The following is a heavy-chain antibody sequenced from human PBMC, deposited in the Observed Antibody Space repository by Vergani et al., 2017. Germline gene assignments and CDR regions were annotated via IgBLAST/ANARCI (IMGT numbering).Heavy chain of an antibody. CDR2: INTNSGGT. D-gene: IGHD6-19*01. Sequence: QVQLVQSGAEVKKPGASVKVSCKASGYTFTGNYMHWLRQAPGQGLEWMGWINTNSGGTNYAQKFQGRVAMTRDTSISTAYMELRRLRSDDTAVYYCARGQWLPTLSLDYWGQGTLVTVSS. CDR1: GYTFTGNY. J-gene: IGHJ4*02. CDR3: ARGQWLPTLSLDY. V-gene: IGHV1-2*02.